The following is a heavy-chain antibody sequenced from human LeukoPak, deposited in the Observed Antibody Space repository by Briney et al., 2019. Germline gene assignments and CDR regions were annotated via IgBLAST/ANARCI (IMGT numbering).Heavy chain of an antibody. J-gene: IGHJ3*02. CDR3: AREGGLRHRLQTAFDI. CDR2: INRDGSTT. V-gene: IGHV3-74*01. Sequence: QPGGSLRVSCAASGFSFSNYWMHWVRQAPGRGLVWVSFINRDGSTTSNADSGKGRFTISRDNAKNSLYLQMNSLRAEDTAVYYCAREGGLRHRLQTAFDIWGQGTMVTVSS. D-gene: IGHD5-24*01. CDR1: GFSFSNYW.